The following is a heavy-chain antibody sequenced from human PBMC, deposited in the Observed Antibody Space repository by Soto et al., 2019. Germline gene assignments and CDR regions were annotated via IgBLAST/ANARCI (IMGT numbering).Heavy chain of an antibody. D-gene: IGHD6-6*01. Sequence: SLKVSCKASGGTFSSYAISWVRQAPGQGLEWMGGIIPIFGTANYAQKFQGRVTITADESTSTAYMELSSLRSEDTAVYYCARDLNEIAATNWFDPWGQGTLVTVSS. CDR3: ARDLNEIAATNWFDP. CDR1: GGTFSSYA. J-gene: IGHJ5*02. CDR2: IIPIFGTA. V-gene: IGHV1-69*13.